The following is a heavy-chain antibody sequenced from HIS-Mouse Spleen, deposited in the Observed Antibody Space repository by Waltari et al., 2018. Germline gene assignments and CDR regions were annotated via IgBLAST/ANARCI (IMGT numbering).Heavy chain of an antibody. CDR3: ARGSDYGDYVWFDP. CDR2: IIPIFGTA. V-gene: IGHV1-69*01. D-gene: IGHD4-17*01. Sequence: QGLEWMGGIIPIFGTANYAQKFQGRVTITADESTSTAYMELSSLRSEDTAVYYCARGSDYGDYVWFDPWGQGTLVTVSS. J-gene: IGHJ5*02.